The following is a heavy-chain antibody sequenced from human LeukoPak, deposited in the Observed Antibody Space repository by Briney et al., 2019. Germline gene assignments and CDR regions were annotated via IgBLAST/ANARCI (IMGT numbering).Heavy chain of an antibody. D-gene: IGHD4-23*01. Sequence: GGSLSLSCAVTGFTFSSYSMNWVRQAPGKGLEWVSYISSSSGATHYADSVKGRFTISRDNAKNSLYLQMSSLRDEDTAVYYCAGEPTVVTVGYYYGMDVWGQGTTVTVSS. J-gene: IGHJ6*02. V-gene: IGHV3-48*02. CDR1: GFTFSSYS. CDR3: AGEPTVVTVGYYYGMDV. CDR2: ISSSSGAT.